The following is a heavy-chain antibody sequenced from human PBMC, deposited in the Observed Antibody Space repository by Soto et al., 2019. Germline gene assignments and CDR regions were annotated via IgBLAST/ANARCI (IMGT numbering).Heavy chain of an antibody. Sequence: GGSLRLSCAASGFTFDDYAMHWVRQAPGKGLEWVSGISWNSGSIGYADSVKGRFTISRDNAKNSLYLQMNSLRAEDTALYYCAKYEKNTAMVTWGQGTLVTVSS. CDR2: ISWNSGSI. CDR1: GFTFDDYA. V-gene: IGHV3-9*01. CDR3: AKYEKNTAMVT. J-gene: IGHJ4*02. D-gene: IGHD5-18*01.